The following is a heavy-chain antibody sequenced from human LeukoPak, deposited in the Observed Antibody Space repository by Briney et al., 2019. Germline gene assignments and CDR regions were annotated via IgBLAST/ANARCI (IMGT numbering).Heavy chain of an antibody. CDR3: ARDGCSSTSCYVPPPY. D-gene: IGHD2-2*01. Sequence: GRSLRLSCAASGFTFSSYAMHWVRQAPGKGVEREAVISYDGSNKYYADSLKGRFTISRDNSKNTLYLQMNSLRAEDTAVYYCARDGCSSTSCYVPPPYWGQGTLVTVSS. CDR2: ISYDGSNK. J-gene: IGHJ4*02. V-gene: IGHV3-30*04. CDR1: GFTFSSYA.